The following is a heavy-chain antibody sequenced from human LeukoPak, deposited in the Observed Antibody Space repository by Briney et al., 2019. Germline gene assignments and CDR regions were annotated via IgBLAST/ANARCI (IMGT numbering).Heavy chain of an antibody. V-gene: IGHV3-48*03. CDR1: GFTFSSYE. J-gene: IGHJ4*02. CDR2: ISSSGSTI. D-gene: IGHD5-18*01. Sequence: GGSLRLSCAASGFTFSSYEMNWVRQAPGKGLEWVSYISSSGSTIYYADSVKGRFTISRDNSKNTLYLRMNSLRAEDTAVYYCARAIGYGASGIDYWGQGTLVTVSS. CDR3: ARAIGYGASGIDY.